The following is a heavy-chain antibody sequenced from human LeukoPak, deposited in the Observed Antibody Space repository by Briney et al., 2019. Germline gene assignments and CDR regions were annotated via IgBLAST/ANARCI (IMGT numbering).Heavy chain of an antibody. CDR1: GGSISSYY. V-gene: IGHV4-59*08. J-gene: IGHJ4*02. CDR3: ARQPYSSGWYRNPFDY. D-gene: IGHD6-19*01. CDR2: IYYSGST. Sequence: PSETLSLTCTVSGGSISSYYSSWIRQPPGKGLEWIGYIYYSGSTNYNPSLKSRVTISVDTSKNQFSLKLSSVTAADTAVYYCARQPYSSGWYRNPFDYWGQGTLVTVSS.